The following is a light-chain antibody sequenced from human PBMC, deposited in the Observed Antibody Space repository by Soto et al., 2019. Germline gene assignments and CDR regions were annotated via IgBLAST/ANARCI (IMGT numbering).Light chain of an antibody. V-gene: IGKV1-39*01. CDR2: AAS. CDR3: QQSFSTPRT. Sequence: DIQMTQFPPSLSASVGDRVTITCRTSQRIGTYLNWYQQEPGKAPNLLIFAASSLQSGVPIRFTCSGSGTEITLTISSLQPEDLGTYYCQQSFSTPRTFGQGTKVEIK. J-gene: IGKJ2*02. CDR1: QRIGTY.